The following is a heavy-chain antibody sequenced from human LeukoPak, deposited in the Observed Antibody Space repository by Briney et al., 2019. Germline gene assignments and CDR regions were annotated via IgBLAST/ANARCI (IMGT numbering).Heavy chain of an antibody. D-gene: IGHD3/OR15-3a*01. J-gene: IGHJ4*02. V-gene: IGHV1-46*01. CDR3: ARDGAPARDWG. CDR2: INPSGGST. CDR1: GYTFTSYY. Sequence: GASVKVSCKASGYTFTSYYMHRVRQAPGQGLEWMGIINPSGGSTSYAQKFQGRVTMTRDTSTSTVYMELSSLRSEDTAVYYCARDGAPARDWGWGQGTLVTVSS.